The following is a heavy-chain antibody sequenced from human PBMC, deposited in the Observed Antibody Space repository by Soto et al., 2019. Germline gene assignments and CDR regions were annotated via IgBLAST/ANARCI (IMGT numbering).Heavy chain of an antibody. CDR3: AKDDLPLLWVDIVATTFDY. J-gene: IGHJ4*02. D-gene: IGHD5-12*01. V-gene: IGHV3-23*01. CDR2: ISGSGGST. Sequence: GGSLRLSCAASGFTFSSYAMSWVRQAPGKGLEWVSAISGSGGSTYYAGSVKGRFTISRDNSKNTLYLQMNSLRAEDTAVYYCAKDDLPLLWVDIVATTFDYWGQGTLVTVSS. CDR1: GFTFSSYA.